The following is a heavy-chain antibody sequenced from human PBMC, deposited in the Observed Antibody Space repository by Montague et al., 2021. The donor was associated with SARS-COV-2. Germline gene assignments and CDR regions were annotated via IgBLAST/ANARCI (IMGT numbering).Heavy chain of an antibody. CDR1: GGSISSFY. D-gene: IGHD2-15*01. CDR3: ARHYSATLPAVY. V-gene: IGHV4-59*08. J-gene: IGHJ4*02. Sequence: SETLSLTCTVSGGSISSFYWSWFRQPPGKGLEWIGYTSDSGSTNYNPSLTSRVTMSVDTSKNQFSLKVSSVTAADTAVYYCARHYSATLPAVYWGQGTLVTVSS. CDR2: TSDSGST.